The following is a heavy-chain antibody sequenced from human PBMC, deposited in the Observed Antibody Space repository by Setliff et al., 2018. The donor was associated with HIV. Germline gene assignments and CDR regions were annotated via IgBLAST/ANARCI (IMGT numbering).Heavy chain of an antibody. Sequence: PSETLSLTCAVYGGSFNDYYWTWIRQPPGKGLEWIGEIDHSGSTKYHPSLKSRVTISVDTSKNQFSLRLSSVTAADTAVYYCAGGYIQLWSNIYYYGMDVWGQGTTVTVSS. CDR1: GGSFNDYY. CDR2: IDHSGST. CDR3: AGGYIQLWSNIYYYGMDV. J-gene: IGHJ6*02. D-gene: IGHD5-18*01. V-gene: IGHV4-34*01.